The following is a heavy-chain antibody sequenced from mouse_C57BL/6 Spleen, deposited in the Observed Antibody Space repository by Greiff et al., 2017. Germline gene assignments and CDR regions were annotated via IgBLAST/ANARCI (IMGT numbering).Heavy chain of an antibody. J-gene: IGHJ4*01. D-gene: IGHD2-1*01. CDR1: GFTFSSYG. Sequence: DVMLVESGGDLVKPGGSLKLSCAASGFTFSSYGMSWVRQTPDKRLEWVATISSGGSYTYYPDSVKGRFTISRDNAKNTLYLQMSSLKSEDTAMYYCASYGNYEFFYAMDYWGQGTSVTVSS. V-gene: IGHV5-6*02. CDR3: ASYGNYEFFYAMDY. CDR2: ISSGGSYT.